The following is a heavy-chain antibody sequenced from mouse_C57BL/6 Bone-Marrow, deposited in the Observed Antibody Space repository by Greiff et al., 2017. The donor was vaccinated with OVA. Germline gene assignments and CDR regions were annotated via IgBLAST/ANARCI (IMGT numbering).Heavy chain of an antibody. J-gene: IGHJ4*01. Sequence: QVHVKQSGAELVKPGASVKISCKASGYAFSSYWMNWVKQRPGKGLEWIGQIYPGDGDTNYNGKFKGKATLTADKSSSTAYMQLSSLTSEDSAVYFCAQRLTAQYYAMDYWGQGTSVTVSS. V-gene: IGHV1-80*01. D-gene: IGHD3-2*02. CDR2: IYPGDGDT. CDR1: GYAFSSYW. CDR3: AQRLTAQYYAMDY.